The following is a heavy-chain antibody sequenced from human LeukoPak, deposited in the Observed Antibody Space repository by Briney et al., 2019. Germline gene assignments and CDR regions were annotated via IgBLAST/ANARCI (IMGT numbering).Heavy chain of an antibody. CDR2: ISDSGST. CDR3: ARVAAIGTGGNWFDP. D-gene: IGHD6-13*01. Sequence: SETLSLTCTVSGGSISSYYWSWIRQPPGKGLEWIGYISDSGSTNYNPSLQSRVTISLDTSKWQFSLKLSSVTAADTAVYYCARVAAIGTGGNWFDPWGQGTLVTVSS. J-gene: IGHJ5*02. V-gene: IGHV4-59*01. CDR1: GGSISSYY.